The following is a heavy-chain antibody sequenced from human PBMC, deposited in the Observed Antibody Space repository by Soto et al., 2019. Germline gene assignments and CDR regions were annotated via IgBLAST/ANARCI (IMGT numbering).Heavy chain of an antibody. D-gene: IGHD4-17*01. Sequence: SETLSLTCAVYGGSFSGYYWSWIRQPPGKGLEWIGEINHSGSTNYNPSLKSRVTISVDTSKNQFSLKLSSVTAADTAVYYCARGRTVTTLGGFGYWGQGTLVTVSS. CDR1: GGSFSGYY. V-gene: IGHV4-34*01. CDR3: ARGRTVTTLGGFGY. J-gene: IGHJ4*02. CDR2: INHSGST.